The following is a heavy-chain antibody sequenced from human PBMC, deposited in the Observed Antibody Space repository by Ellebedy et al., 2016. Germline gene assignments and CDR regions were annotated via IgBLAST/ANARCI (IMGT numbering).Heavy chain of an antibody. CDR1: GYMFTSYA. CDR3: ARAPYCNTASCYAEY. CDR2: INTNTGNP. J-gene: IGHJ4*02. Sequence: ASVKVSCKASGYMFTSYAMRWVRQAPGQGLEWMGWINTNTGNPTYAKGFTGRFVFSLDASVSTEYLQMTGLQADDTAVYYCARAPYCNTASCYAEYWGQGTLVTVSS. D-gene: IGHD2/OR15-2a*01. V-gene: IGHV7-4-1*02.